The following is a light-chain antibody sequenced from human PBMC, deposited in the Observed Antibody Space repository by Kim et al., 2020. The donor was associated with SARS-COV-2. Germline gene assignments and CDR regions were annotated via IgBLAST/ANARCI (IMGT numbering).Light chain of an antibody. J-gene: IGKJ4*01. CDR3: KQYESYGAVT. CDR1: QTINSW. CDR2: MTS. Sequence: DIQMTQSPSTLSASVGDRVTITCRASQTINSWLAWYQQKPGRAPKLLIYMTSTLHSGVPSRFSGSGSGTEFTLSISSLQPDDFATYYCKQYESYGAVTFGGGTKVDIK. V-gene: IGKV1-5*03.